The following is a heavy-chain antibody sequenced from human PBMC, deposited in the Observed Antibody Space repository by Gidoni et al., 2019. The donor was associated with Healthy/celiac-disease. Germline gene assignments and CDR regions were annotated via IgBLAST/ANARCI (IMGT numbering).Heavy chain of an antibody. J-gene: IGHJ6*02. Sequence: EVQLVESGGGLVKPGGSLRLSCAASGFTFSNAWMSWVRQAPGKGLEWVGRIKSKTDGGTTDYAAPVKGRFTISRDDSKNTLYLQMNSLKTEDTAVYYCTTGRIVGAAYYYYYYGMDVWGQGTTVTVSS. V-gene: IGHV3-15*01. CDR3: TTGRIVGAAYYYYYYGMDV. D-gene: IGHD1-26*01. CDR2: IKSKTDGGTT. CDR1: GFTFSNAW.